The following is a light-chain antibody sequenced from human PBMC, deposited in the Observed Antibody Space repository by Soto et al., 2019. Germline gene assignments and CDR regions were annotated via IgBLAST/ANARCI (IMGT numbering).Light chain of an antibody. J-gene: IGKJ3*01. V-gene: IGKV1-39*01. CDR3: QQSFSALA. CDR2: AAS. Sequence: DIQMTQSPSTLSASLGDTVTITCRASQTIFNYLNWYQHQPGKAPKLLISAASTLQSGIPSRFSGSGSGTHFPLTINRLHHEYFATYYCQQSFSALAFGPGTKVHIK. CDR1: QTIFNY.